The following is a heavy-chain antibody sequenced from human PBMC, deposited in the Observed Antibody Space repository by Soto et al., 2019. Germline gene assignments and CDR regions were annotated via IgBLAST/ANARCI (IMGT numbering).Heavy chain of an antibody. CDR1: GFTFSSYA. D-gene: IGHD3-3*01. J-gene: IGHJ6*02. Sequence: EEQLLESGGDLVQPGGSLKLSCAASGFTFSSYAMNWVRQAPGKGLEWVSSINGNGRKTSYADSVRGRFTISRENSKKTLLLHVNSLRAEDTAVYYCVKDLNFDFWTGYRYYAMEIWGQGTTVTVS. V-gene: IGHV3-23*01. CDR2: INGNGRKT. CDR3: VKDLNFDFWTGYRYYAMEI.